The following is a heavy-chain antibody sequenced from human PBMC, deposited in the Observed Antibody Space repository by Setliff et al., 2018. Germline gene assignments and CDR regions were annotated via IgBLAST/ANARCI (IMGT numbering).Heavy chain of an antibody. D-gene: IGHD2-8*01. CDR1: GYALTDSV. Sequence: ASVKVSCKTSGYALTDSVVSWVRQAPGQGLEWVGWISAYNGKTYSAQKFQDRVTLTTHTSTNMGYLELRDLRSDDTAVYYCLRLVRYCTKIACQATSGDEVWGLGTLVTVSS. CDR2: ISAYNGKT. J-gene: IGHJ4*02. CDR3: LRLVRYCTKIACQATSGDEV. V-gene: IGHV1-18*01.